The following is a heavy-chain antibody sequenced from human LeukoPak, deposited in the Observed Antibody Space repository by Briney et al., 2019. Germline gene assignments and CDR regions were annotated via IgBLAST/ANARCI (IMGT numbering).Heavy chain of an antibody. CDR1: GGTFSSYA. CDR3: ARVYLKRDYYDSSAYFSFDY. CDR2: IIPIFGTA. D-gene: IGHD3-22*01. Sequence: SVKVSCKASGGTFSSYAISWVRQAPGQGLEWMGGIIPIFGTANYAQKFQGRITITADDSTSTAYMELSSLRSEDTAVYYCARVYLKRDYYDSSAYFSFDYWGQGTLVTVSS. J-gene: IGHJ4*02. V-gene: IGHV1-69*13.